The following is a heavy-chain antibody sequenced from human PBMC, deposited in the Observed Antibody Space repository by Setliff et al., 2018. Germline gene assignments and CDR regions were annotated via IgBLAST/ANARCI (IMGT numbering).Heavy chain of an antibody. V-gene: IGHV3-23*01. Sequence: GGSLRLSCAASGFTFSNYAMSWVRQAPGKGLEWVSAIIGSGAISYADSVKGRFTVSRDNSKNTLYLQMNSLRGEDTAVYYCAKDTGYYFDYWGQGTLVTVSS. D-gene: IGHD4-4*01. CDR2: IIGSGAI. J-gene: IGHJ4*02. CDR1: GFTFSNYA. CDR3: AKDTGYYFDY.